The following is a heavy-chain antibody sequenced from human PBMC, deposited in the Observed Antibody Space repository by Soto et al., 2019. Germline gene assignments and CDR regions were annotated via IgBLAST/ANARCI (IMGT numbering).Heavy chain of an antibody. Sequence: EVQLVESGGGLVPPGGSVRLSCAASGFIFKMYWMHWVRQSPGKGQVWISRIYNDGTYSDYADSVRGRFTISRDNVNDTLYLQMNNLRAEDSGLYYCTRGPRPISTGTGAYWGQGTQVTVYS. D-gene: IGHD3-9*01. CDR1: GFIFKMYW. CDR3: TRGPRPISTGTGAY. J-gene: IGHJ4*02. V-gene: IGHV3-74*01. CDR2: IYNDGTYS.